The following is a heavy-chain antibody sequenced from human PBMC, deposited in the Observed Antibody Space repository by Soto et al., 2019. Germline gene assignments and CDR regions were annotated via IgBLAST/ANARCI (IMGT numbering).Heavy chain of an antibody. V-gene: IGHV1-2*06. Sequence: QVQLVQSGAEVKTPVTSVKVSCKASGYTFTGYFIHWLRHAPGQGLEWMGRINPHSGATNYARKFQDRVTMTRETSINPAYIELTSLRSDDTAIYYCANLPPTPDWFDPWGQGTLVTVS. CDR1: GYTFTGYF. J-gene: IGHJ5*02. CDR2: INPHSGAT. CDR3: ANLPPTPDWFDP. D-gene: IGHD2-15*01.